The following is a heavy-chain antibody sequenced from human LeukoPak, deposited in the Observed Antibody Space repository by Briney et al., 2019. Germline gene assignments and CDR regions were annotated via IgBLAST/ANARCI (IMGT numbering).Heavy chain of an antibody. CDR3: ARQGDSGWYYFDY. V-gene: IGHV4-4*02. CDR2: IYHSGST. CDR1: GVTISSSNW. Sequence: SETLSLTCAVSGVTISSSNWWSWVRQPPGKGLEWIGEIYHSGSTNYNPSLKSRVTISVDKSKNQFSLKLTSVTAADTAAYYCARQGDSGWYYFDYWGQGTLVTVSS. J-gene: IGHJ4*02. D-gene: IGHD6-19*01.